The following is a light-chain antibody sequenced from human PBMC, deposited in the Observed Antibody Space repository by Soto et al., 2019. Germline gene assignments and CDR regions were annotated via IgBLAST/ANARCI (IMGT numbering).Light chain of an antibody. CDR3: QERADWTLT. Sequence: EIVLTQSPATLSLSPGERATLSCRASQSLGSYLAWYHQKPGQPPRLLIYDSSNRSTGIPARFSGSVSGTYFTVTISSLAPEDFAVYYVQERADWTLTFGRGTKVEIK. V-gene: IGKV3-11*01. J-gene: IGKJ1*01. CDR2: DSS. CDR1: QSLGSY.